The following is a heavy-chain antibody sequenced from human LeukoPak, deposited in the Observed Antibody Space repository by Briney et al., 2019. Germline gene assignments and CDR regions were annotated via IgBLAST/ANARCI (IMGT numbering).Heavy chain of an antibody. D-gene: IGHD3-22*01. J-gene: IGHJ4*02. CDR3: TRLTGDYYDSSGYYYYFDY. CDR2: IRSKANSYAT. V-gene: IGHV3-73*01. CDR1: GFTFSGSA. Sequence: GSLRLSCAASGFTFSGSAMHWVRQASGKGLEWVGRIRSKANSYATAYAASVKGRFTISRDDSKNTAYLQMNSLKTEDTAVYYCTRLTGDYYDSSGYYYYFDYWGQGTLVTVSS.